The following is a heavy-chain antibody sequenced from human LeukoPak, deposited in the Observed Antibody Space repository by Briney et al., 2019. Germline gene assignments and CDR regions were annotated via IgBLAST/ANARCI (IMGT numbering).Heavy chain of an antibody. CDR3: ARLLSSGSYFYFDY. Sequence: ASVKVSCKASGYTFTSYGISWVRQAPGQGLEWMGWISAYNGNTNYAQKFQGRVTITADESTSTAYMELSSLRSEDTAVYYCARLLSSGSYFYFDYWGQGTLVTVSS. CDR1: GYTFTSYG. CDR2: ISAYNGNT. V-gene: IGHV1-18*01. D-gene: IGHD1-26*01. J-gene: IGHJ4*02.